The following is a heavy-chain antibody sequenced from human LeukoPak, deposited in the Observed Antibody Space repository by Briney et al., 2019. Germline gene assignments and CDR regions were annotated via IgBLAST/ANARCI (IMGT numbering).Heavy chain of an antibody. V-gene: IGHV4-59*01. Sequence: SETLSLTCTVSGGAISSYYWSWIRLPPGKGLEWIGYIYYTGATYYNPSLKSRVTISLDTSKNQFSLKLSSVTAADAAVYYCARAGYSYGTGYYFDYWGQGALVTVSS. CDR3: ARAGYSYGTGYYFDY. CDR1: GGAISSYY. D-gene: IGHD5-18*01. CDR2: IYYTGAT. J-gene: IGHJ4*02.